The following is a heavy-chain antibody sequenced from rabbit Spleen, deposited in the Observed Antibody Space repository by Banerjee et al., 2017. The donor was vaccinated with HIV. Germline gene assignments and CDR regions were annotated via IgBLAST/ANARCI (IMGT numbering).Heavy chain of an antibody. CDR1: GFSFSDRDV. J-gene: IGHJ2*01. CDR3: ARNYVNAFDP. D-gene: IGHD1-1*01. Sequence: QEQLKESGGGLVKPEGSLTLTCKASGFSFSDRDVMCWVRQAPGKGLEWIGCINTATGKSVYASWAKGRFTISSSSSTTVTLQMTSLTAADTATYFCARNYVNAFDPWGPGTLVTVS. CDR2: INTATGKS. V-gene: IGHV1S45*01.